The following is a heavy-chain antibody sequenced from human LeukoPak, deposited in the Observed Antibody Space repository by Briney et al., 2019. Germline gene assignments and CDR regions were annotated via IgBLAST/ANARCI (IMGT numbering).Heavy chain of an antibody. CDR2: ITSSSTTI. CDR1: GFTFSSYN. CDR3: ASGRGGPYYFDD. Sequence: GGSLRLSCAASGFTFSSYNMKWVRQAPGKGLEWVSYITSSSTTIYYGDSVKGRFTISTDNIKNQLYLKMNSLRDEDTAVYYCASGRGGPYYFDDWGQGTLVTVS. J-gene: IGHJ4*02. V-gene: IGHV3-48*02. D-gene: IGHD1-26*01.